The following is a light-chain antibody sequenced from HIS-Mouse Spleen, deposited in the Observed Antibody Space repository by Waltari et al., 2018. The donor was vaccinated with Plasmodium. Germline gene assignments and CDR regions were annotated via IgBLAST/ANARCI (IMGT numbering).Light chain of an antibody. J-gene: IGKJ4*01. V-gene: IGKV3-20*01. CDR1: QSVSSSY. CDR2: GAS. CDR3: QQYGSSPLT. Sequence: EIVLTQSTSTLSLSAGERATLPCRASQSVSSSYLAWYQQKPGQAPRLLIYGASSRATGIPDRFSGSGSETDFTLTISRLEPEDFAVYYCQQYGSSPLTFGGGTKVEIK.